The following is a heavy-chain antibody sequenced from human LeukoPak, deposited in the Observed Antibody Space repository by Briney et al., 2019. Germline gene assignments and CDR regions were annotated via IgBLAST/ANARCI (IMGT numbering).Heavy chain of an antibody. CDR3: ARVRGKYYYDSSGYNFDY. CDR2: IYTSGST. V-gene: IGHV4-61*02. J-gene: IGHJ4*02. D-gene: IGHD3-22*01. CDR1: GGSISSGSYY. Sequence: SQTLSLTCTVSGGSISSGSYYWSWIRQPAGKGLEWIGRIYTSGSTNYNPSLKSRVTISVDTSKNQFSLKLSSVTAADTAVYYCARVRGKYYYDSSGYNFDYWGQGTLVTVSS.